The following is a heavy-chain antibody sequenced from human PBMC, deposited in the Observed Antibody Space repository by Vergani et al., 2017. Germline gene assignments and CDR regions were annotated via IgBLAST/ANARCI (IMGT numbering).Heavy chain of an antibody. CDR1: GGSFSGYY. D-gene: IGHD6-19*01. CDR2: INHSGST. Sequence: QVQLQQWGAGLLKPSETLSLTCAVYGGSFSGYYWSWIRQPPGKGLEWIGEINHSGSTNYNPSLKSRVTISVDTSKNQFSLKLSSVTAADTAVYYCAKNYIAVAGPGRYFDYWGQGTLVTVSS. V-gene: IGHV4-34*01. J-gene: IGHJ4*02. CDR3: AKNYIAVAGPGRYFDY.